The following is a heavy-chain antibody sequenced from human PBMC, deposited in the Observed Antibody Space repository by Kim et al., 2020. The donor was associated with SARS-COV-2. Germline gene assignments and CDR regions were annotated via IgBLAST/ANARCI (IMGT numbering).Heavy chain of an antibody. CDR2: IFPLDSDT. Sequence: GESLKISCKVSGYSFTNHWIGWVRQMPGKGLECMGIIFPLDSDTRYSPAFQGQVTISVDKSISTAFLQWTTLKASDTAIYYCGRVGAAAVPFDYWSQGTLVTVSS. V-gene: IGHV5-51*01. J-gene: IGHJ4*02. CDR3: GRVGAAAVPFDY. CDR1: GYSFTNHW. D-gene: IGHD6-25*01.